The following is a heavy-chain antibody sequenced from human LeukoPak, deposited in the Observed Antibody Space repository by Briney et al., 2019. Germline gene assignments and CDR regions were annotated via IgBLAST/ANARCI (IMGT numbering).Heavy chain of an antibody. D-gene: IGHD3-9*01. CDR1: GGSFSGYY. J-gene: IGHJ3*02. V-gene: IGHV4-34*01. CDR2: INHSGST. Sequence: PSETLSLTCAVYGGSFSGYYWSWIRRPPGKGLEWIGEINHSGSTNYNPSLKSRVTISVDTSKNQFSLKLSSVTAADTAVYYCARGLGDHYDILTGGDIWGQGTMVTVSS. CDR3: ARGLGDHYDILTGGDI.